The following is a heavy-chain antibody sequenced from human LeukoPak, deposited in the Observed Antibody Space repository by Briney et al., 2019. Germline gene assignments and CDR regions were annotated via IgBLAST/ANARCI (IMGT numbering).Heavy chain of an antibody. D-gene: IGHD2-2*01. CDR1: GYNFTSYW. Sequence: GESLKISCKGSGYNFTSYWIGWVRQMPGKGLEWMGIIYPGDSDTRYSPSFQGQVTISADKSISTAYLQWSSLKASDTAMYYCARGYCSSASCYSYYYYMDVWGKGTTVTISS. CDR2: IYPGDSDT. J-gene: IGHJ6*03. V-gene: IGHV5-51*01. CDR3: ARGYCSSASCYSYYYYMDV.